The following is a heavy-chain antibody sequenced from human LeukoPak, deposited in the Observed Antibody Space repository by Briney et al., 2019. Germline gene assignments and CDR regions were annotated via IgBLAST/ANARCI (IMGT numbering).Heavy chain of an antibody. V-gene: IGHV3-74*01. D-gene: IGHD1-26*01. CDR1: GFTFSSYW. CDR2: INPDGSGT. CDR3: AKDVKWELLRPDY. Sequence: PGGSLRLSCAASGFTFSSYWMHWVRQDPGKGLVWVSRINPDGSGTSHADSVKGRFTISRDNAKNSLYLQMNSLRAEDTALYYCAKDVKWELLRPDYWGQGTLVTVSS. J-gene: IGHJ4*02.